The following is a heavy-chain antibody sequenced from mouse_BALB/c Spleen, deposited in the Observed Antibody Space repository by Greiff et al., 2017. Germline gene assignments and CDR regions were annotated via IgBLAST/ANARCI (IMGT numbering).Heavy chain of an antibody. Sequence: EVQLVESGGGLVKPGGSLKLSCAASGFTFSDYYMYWVRQTPEKRLEWVATISDGGSYTYYPDSVKGRFTISRDNAKNNLYLQMSSLKSEDTAMYYCARDPVMDYWGQGTSVTVSS. CDR1: GFTFSDYY. V-gene: IGHV5-4*02. CDR3: ARDPVMDY. J-gene: IGHJ4*01. CDR2: ISDGGSYT.